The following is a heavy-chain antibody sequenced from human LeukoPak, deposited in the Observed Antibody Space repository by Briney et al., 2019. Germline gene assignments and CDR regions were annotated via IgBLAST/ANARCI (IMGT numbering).Heavy chain of an antibody. CDR3: ARAETEYYYGSGIYKY. D-gene: IGHD3-10*01. CDR1: GFTFSSYS. Sequence: AGGSLRLSCAASGFTFSSYSMNWVRQAPGKGLEWVSSISSSSSYIYYADSVKGRFTISRDNAKNSLYLKMKSLRAEDTAVYYCARAETEYYYGSGIYKYWGQGTLVTVSS. CDR2: ISSSSSYI. V-gene: IGHV3-21*01. J-gene: IGHJ4*02.